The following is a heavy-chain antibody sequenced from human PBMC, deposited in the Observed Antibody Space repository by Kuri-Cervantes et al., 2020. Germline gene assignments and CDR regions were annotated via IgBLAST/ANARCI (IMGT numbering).Heavy chain of an antibody. Sequence: GESLKISCAASGFTFSSYAMHWVRQAPGKGLEWVSVISYDGSNKYYADSVKGRFTISRDNSKNTLYLQMNSLRAEDTAVYYCARDGYCSSTSSRSFDYWGQGTLVTVSS. D-gene: IGHD2-2*03. V-gene: IGHV3-30*01. CDR3: ARDGYCSSTSSRSFDY. CDR1: GFTFSSYA. J-gene: IGHJ4*01. CDR2: ISYDGSNK.